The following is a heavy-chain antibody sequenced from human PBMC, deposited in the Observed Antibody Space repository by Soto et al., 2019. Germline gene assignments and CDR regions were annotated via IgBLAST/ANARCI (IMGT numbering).Heavy chain of an antibody. J-gene: IGHJ4*02. CDR3: AGGSGWLSDY. D-gene: IGHD6-19*01. Sequence: EVQLVESGGGLAQPGGSLRLSCAASGFSISSYWMNWVRQAPGKGLEWVAIIRKDGGEKYYVDSVKGRFTISRDNAKNSLYLQMNSPRDDDTAVYYCAGGSGWLSDYWGRGTLVTVSS. V-gene: IGHV3-7*03. CDR2: IRKDGGEK. CDR1: GFSISSYW.